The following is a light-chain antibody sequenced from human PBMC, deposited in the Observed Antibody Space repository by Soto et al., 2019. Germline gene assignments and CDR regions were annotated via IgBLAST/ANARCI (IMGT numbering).Light chain of an antibody. J-gene: IGLJ2*01. CDR2: DVS. CDR3: SSYTSSSTLV. V-gene: IGLV2-14*01. Sequence: QSVLTQPASVSGSPGQSINLSCTGTSSDVGGYNYVSWYQQHPGKAPKLMIYDVSNRPSGVSNRFSGSKSGNTASLTISGLQAEDEADYYCSSYTSSSTLVFGGGTKLTVL. CDR1: SSDVGGYNY.